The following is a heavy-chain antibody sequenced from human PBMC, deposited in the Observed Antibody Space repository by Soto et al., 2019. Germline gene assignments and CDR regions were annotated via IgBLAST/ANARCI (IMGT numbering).Heavy chain of an antibody. V-gene: IGHV3-21*01. CDR3: ARGPDYGGNRIYYYYGMDV. D-gene: IGHD4-17*01. Sequence: GGSLRLSCAASGFTFSSYSMNWVRQAPGKGLEWVSSISSSSSYIYYADSVKGRFTISRDNAKNSLYLQMNSLRAEDTAVYYCARGPDYGGNRIYYYYGMDVWGQGTTVTVSS. CDR1: GFTFSSYS. CDR2: ISSSSSYI. J-gene: IGHJ6*02.